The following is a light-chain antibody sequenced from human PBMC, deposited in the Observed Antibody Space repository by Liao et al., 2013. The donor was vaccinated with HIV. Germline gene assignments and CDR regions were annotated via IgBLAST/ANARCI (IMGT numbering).Light chain of an antibody. CDR2: QDN. CDR1: NIGTKS. J-gene: IGLJ1*01. CDR3: QAWDSSTGV. V-gene: IGLV3-1*01. Sequence: SYVLTQPPSLSVAPGKTATITCGGDNIGTKSVHWYQQKPGQSPVLVIYQDNKRPSGIPERFSGSNSGNTATLTISGTQAMDEADYYCQAWDSSTGVFGTGTKVTVL.